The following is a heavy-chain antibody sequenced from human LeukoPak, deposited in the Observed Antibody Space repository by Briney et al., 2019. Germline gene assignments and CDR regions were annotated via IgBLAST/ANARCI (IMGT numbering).Heavy chain of an antibody. CDR2: ISYDGSNK. V-gene: IGHV3-30*04. D-gene: IGHD3-3*01. J-gene: IGHJ4*02. CDR1: GFTFSSYA. CDR3: ANGGTYYDFWSGYYSY. Sequence: GGSLRLSCAASGFTFSSYAMHWVRQAPGKGLEWVAVISYDGSNKYYADSVKGRFTISRDNSKNTLYLQMNSLRAEDTAVYYCANGGTYYDFWSGYYSYWGQGTLVTVSS.